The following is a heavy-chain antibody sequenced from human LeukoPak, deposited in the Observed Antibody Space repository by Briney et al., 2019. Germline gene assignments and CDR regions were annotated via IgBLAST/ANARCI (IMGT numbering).Heavy chain of an antibody. CDR2: IYYSGST. Sequence: ETLSLTCTVSGGSISSYYWSWIREPPGKGLEWIGYIYYSGSTYYNPSLKSRVTISVDTSKNQFSLKLSSVTAADTAVYYCARAKGKMATISYYFDYWGQGTLVTVSS. J-gene: IGHJ4*02. CDR3: ARAKGKMATISYYFDY. V-gene: IGHV4-59*08. D-gene: IGHD5-24*01. CDR1: GGSISSYY.